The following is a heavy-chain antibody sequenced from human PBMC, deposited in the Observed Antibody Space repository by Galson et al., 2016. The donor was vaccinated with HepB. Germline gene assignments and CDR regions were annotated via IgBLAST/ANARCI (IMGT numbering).Heavy chain of an antibody. CDR3: ANPGTYLLY. J-gene: IGHJ4*01. Sequence: SLRLSCAASGFTFSSYAMSWVRQAPGKGLEWVSGISDNGGSTFYADSVKGRFTISRDNSKNTVYLQMNSLRAEDTAKYYCANPGTYLLYWGRGTLVTVSS. CDR2: ISDNGGST. CDR1: GFTFSSYA. D-gene: IGHD2-21*01. V-gene: IGHV3-23*01.